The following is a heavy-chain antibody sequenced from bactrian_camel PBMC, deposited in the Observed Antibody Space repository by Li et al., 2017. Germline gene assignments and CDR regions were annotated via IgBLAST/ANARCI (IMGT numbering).Heavy chain of an antibody. D-gene: IGHD3*01. CDR1: RSPSFSSLC. V-gene: IGHV3S55*01. Sequence: HVQLVESGGGSVQAGGSLKLSCAASRSPSFSSLCMGWFRQVSGKEREVVAVIDRNGSPGYADSVKGRFTISKDNERNTLALQINSLKPEDTAMYYCAAAPVANDCYSVIWSPDTSFGYWGQGTQVTVS. J-gene: IGHJ6*01. CDR3: AAAPVANDCYSVIWSPDTSFGY. CDR2: IDRNGSP.